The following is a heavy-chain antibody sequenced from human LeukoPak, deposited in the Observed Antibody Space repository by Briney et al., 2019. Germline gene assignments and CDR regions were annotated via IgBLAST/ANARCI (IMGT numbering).Heavy chain of an antibody. Sequence: PSETLSLTCTVSGGPISSSSYYWGWIRQPPGKGLEWIGSIYYSGSTYYNPSLKSRVAISVDTSKNQFSLKLSSVTAADTAVYYCANAPAKSGWYYLFDYWGQGTLVTVSS. V-gene: IGHV4-39*01. D-gene: IGHD6-19*01. J-gene: IGHJ4*02. CDR1: GGPISSSSYY. CDR2: IYYSGST. CDR3: ANAPAKSGWYYLFDY.